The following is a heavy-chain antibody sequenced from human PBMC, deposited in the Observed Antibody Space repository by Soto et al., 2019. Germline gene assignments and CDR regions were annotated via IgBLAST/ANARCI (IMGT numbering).Heavy chain of an antibody. D-gene: IGHD6-19*01. CDR3: AREIRIGSSGWSAYYYCGMDV. CDR2: ISAYNGNT. J-gene: IGHJ6*02. CDR1: GYTFTSYG. V-gene: IGHV1-18*04. Sequence: VASVKVSCKASGYTFTSYGISWVRQAPGQGLEWMGWISAYNGNTNYAQKLQGRVTMTTDTSTSTAYMELRSLRSDDTAVYYCAREIRIGSSGWSAYYYCGMDVWGQGTTVTVS.